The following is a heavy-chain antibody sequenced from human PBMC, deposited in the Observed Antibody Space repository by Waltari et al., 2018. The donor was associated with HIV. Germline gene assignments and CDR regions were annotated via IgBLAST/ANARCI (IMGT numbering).Heavy chain of an antibody. Sequence: QLQLQESGPGLVKPSEPLSPTCTVSGGSIRIGLYSWGWLRLPPGTGLEWLGSIFSTGSTYDNPSLRGRATMSVETSKNRFSLQLGSVTAADTAVYYCARQRQSRRDPFDYWGQGTLVTVSS. CDR1: GGSIRIGLYS. CDR3: ARQRQSRRDPFDY. J-gene: IGHJ4*02. V-gene: IGHV4-39*01. CDR2: IFSTGST.